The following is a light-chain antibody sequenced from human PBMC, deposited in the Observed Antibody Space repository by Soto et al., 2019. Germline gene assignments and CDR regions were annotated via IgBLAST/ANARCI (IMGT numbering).Light chain of an antibody. J-gene: IGKJ1*01. CDR2: KAS. CDR3: QHYNSYSEA. CDR1: QSLVYRDGNSY. Sequence: DAVMTQSPLSLPVALGQPSSISCSSSQSLVYRDGNSYLNWFQQRPGQSPRRLIYKASNRDPGVPDRFSGSGSGTEFTLTISSLQPDDFATYYCQHYNSYSEAFGQGTKVDI. V-gene: IGKV2-30*01.